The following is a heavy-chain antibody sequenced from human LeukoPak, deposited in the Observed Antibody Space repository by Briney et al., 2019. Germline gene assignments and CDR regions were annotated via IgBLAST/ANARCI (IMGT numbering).Heavy chain of an antibody. CDR2: KKRDGSEK. CDR1: GFTFSNFW. Sequence: PGGSLRLSCAASGFTFSNFWMSWVRQAPGKGLEWVANKKRDGSEKYYVDSVKGRFTISRDNAKNSLYLQMNSLRAEDTAVYYCASRTLWFGEFGYWGQGTLVTVSS. J-gene: IGHJ4*02. CDR3: ASRTLWFGEFGY. D-gene: IGHD3-10*01. V-gene: IGHV3-7*01.